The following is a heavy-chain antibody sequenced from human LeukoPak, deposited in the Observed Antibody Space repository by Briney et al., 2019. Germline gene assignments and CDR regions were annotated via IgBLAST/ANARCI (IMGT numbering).Heavy chain of an antibody. CDR1: GFTFSSYS. CDR2: ISSSSSTI. J-gene: IGHJ3*02. D-gene: IGHD1-1*01. V-gene: IGHV3-48*01. Sequence: PGGSLRLSCAASGFTFSSYSMNSVRQAPGKGLEWVSYISSSSSTIYYADSVKGRFTVSRDNAKNSLYLQMNSLRAEDTAVYYCAREVEHAFDIWGQGTMVTVSS. CDR3: AREVEHAFDI.